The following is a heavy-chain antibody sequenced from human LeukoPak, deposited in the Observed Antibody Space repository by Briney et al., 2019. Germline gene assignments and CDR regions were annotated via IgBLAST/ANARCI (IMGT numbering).Heavy chain of an antibody. CDR2: ISSSSSYI. Sequence: GGSLRLSCGASGFTFSSYSMNWVRQAPGRGLEWGSSISSSSSYIYYADSVKGRFTISRDNAKNSLYLQMNSLRVEDTAVYYCAREDGSTMLANRFVPWGQGTLVTVSS. J-gene: IGHJ5*02. CDR1: GFTFSSYS. V-gene: IGHV3-21*01. CDR3: AREDGSTMLANRFVP. D-gene: IGHD3-10*01.